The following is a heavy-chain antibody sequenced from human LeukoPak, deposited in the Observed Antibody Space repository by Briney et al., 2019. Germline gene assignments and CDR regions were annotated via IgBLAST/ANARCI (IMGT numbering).Heavy chain of an antibody. CDR1: GGSISSYY. V-gene: IGHV4-59*08. Sequence: SESLSLTCTVSGGSISSYYWSWIRQPPRKGLEWIGYVFYSGSINYNPSLKSRVTISIDASKNQFSLKLSSVTAADTAVYYCARLTSGTHPNFDYWGQGTLVTVSP. CDR3: ARLTSGTHPNFDY. J-gene: IGHJ4*02. D-gene: IGHD3-10*01. CDR2: VFYSGSI.